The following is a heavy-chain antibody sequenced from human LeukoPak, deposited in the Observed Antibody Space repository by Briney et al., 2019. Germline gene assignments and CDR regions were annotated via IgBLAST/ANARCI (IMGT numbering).Heavy chain of an antibody. CDR1: GGSFSGYY. CDR2: INHSGTT. CDR3: AKKEDYYYDDD. J-gene: IGHJ4*02. V-gene: IGHV4-34*01. Sequence: PSETLSLTCAVYGGSFSGYYWSWIRQPPGKGPEWIGEINHSGTTNYNPSLKSRVTISVDTSKNQFSLRLSSVTAADTAVYYCAKKEDYYYDDDWGQGTRVTVSS. D-gene: IGHD3-22*01.